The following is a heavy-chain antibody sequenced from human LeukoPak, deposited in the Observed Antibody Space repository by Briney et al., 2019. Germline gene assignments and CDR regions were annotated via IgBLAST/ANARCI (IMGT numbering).Heavy chain of an antibody. V-gene: IGHV1-18*01. CDR2: ISAYNGNT. CDR1: GYTFTSYG. Sequence: GASVKVSCKASGYTFTSYGISWVRQAPGQGLEWMGWISAYNGNTNYAQKLQGRVTMTTDTSTSTAYMELRSLRSDDTAVYYCARVMTTVPLWCMDVWGQGTTVTVSS. J-gene: IGHJ6*02. CDR3: ARVMTTVPLWCMDV. D-gene: IGHD4-17*01.